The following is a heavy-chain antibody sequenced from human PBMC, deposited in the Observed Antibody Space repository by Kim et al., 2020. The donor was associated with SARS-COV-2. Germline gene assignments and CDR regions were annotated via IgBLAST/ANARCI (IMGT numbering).Heavy chain of an antibody. CDR3: ARCTVPYYFDY. Sequence: GESLKISCKGSGYSFTSYWISWVRQMPGKGLEWMGRIDPSDSYTNYSPSFQGHVTISADKSISPAYLQWSSLKASDTAMYYCARCTVPYYFDYWGQGTLVPVSS. V-gene: IGHV5-10-1*01. CDR1: GYSFTSYW. CDR2: IDPSDSYT. D-gene: IGHD4-17*01. J-gene: IGHJ4*02.